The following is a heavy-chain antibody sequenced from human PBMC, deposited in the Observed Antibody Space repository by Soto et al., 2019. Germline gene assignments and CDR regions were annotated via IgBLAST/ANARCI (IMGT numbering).Heavy chain of an antibody. CDR1: GYTLTELS. CDR2: FDPEDGET. Sequence: GASVKVSCKVSGYTLTELSMHWVRQAPGKGLEWMGGFDPEDGETIYAQKFQGRVTMAEDTSTDTAYMELSSLRSEDTAVYYCATDTRGYSNYYYYGMDVWGQGTTVTVSS. CDR3: ATDTRGYSNYYYYGMDV. J-gene: IGHJ6*02. D-gene: IGHD4-4*01. V-gene: IGHV1-24*01.